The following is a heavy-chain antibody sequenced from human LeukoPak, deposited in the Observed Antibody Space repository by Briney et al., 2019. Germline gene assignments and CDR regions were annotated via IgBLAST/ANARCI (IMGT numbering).Heavy chain of an antibody. Sequence: ASVTVSCKASGYTFSGNFIHWVRQAPGLGFEWMGWINPNTGGTNSAEKFQGRVTLTRDTSLTTAYMELTSLRSDDTAVYYCARDPPAYPCTTTRCYPEVDYWGQGTLVTVSS. J-gene: IGHJ4*02. CDR2: INPNTGGT. V-gene: IGHV1-2*02. D-gene: IGHD2-2*01. CDR1: GYTFSGNF. CDR3: ARDPPAYPCTTTRCYPEVDY.